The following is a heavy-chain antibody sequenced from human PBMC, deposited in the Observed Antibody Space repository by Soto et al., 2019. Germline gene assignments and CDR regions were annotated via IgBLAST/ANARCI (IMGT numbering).Heavy chain of an antibody. Sequence: GGSLRLSCAASGFTFSSYGMHWVRQAPGKGLEWVAVIWYDGSNKYYADSVKGRFTISRDNSKNTLYLQMNSLRAEDTAVYYCARDRMVRGYYYGMDVWGQGTTVTVSS. CDR1: GFTFSSYG. J-gene: IGHJ6*02. CDR3: ARDRMVRGYYYGMDV. D-gene: IGHD3-10*01. CDR2: IWYDGSNK. V-gene: IGHV3-33*01.